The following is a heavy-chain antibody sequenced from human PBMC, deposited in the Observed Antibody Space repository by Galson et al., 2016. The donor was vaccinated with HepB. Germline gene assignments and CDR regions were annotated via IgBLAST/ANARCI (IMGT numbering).Heavy chain of an antibody. CDR2: INHNANT. CDR3: ARGRGGRGVIIIRPYHYYYMGV. D-gene: IGHD3-10*01. V-gene: IGHV4-34*01. Sequence: ETLSLTCAVYGGSFSGYYWTWIRQPPGKGLEWIGEINHNANTNYNPSLKSRVTISLDTSKNQFSLKLSSVTAADTAVYYWARGRGGRGVIIIRPYHYYYMGVWGKGTTVTVSS. CDR1: GGSFSGYY. J-gene: IGHJ6*03.